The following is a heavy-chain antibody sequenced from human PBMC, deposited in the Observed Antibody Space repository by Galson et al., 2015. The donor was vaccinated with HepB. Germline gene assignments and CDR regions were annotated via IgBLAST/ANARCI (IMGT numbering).Heavy chain of an antibody. V-gene: IGHV1-69*13. Sequence: SVKVSCKASGGTFSSYAISWVRQAPGQGLEWMGGIIPIFGTANYAQKFQGRVTITADESTSTAYMELSSLRSEDTAVYYCASTIGSYFPYPRDTWGQGTLVTVSS. CDR2: IIPIFGTA. D-gene: IGHD1-26*01. J-gene: IGHJ4*02. CDR3: ASTIGSYFPYPRDT. CDR1: GGTFSSYA.